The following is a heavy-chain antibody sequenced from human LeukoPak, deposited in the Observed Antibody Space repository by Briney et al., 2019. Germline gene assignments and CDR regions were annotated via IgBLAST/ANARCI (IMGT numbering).Heavy chain of an antibody. CDR3: ARDGLDYDILTGYYRDFDY. Sequence: PGGSLRLSCAASGFTFSDYYMSWIRQAPGKGLEWVSYISSSGSTIYYADSVKGRFTISRDNVKNSLYLQMNSLRAEDTAVYYCARDGLDYDILTGYYRDFDYWGQGTLVTVSS. D-gene: IGHD3-9*01. V-gene: IGHV3-11*01. J-gene: IGHJ4*02. CDR2: ISSSGSTI. CDR1: GFTFSDYY.